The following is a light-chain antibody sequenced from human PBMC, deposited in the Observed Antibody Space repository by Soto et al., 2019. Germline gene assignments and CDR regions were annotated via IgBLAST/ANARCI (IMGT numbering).Light chain of an antibody. CDR3: QQYGNSVT. CDR2: GAT. Sequence: EIVLTQSPGTLSLSPGERATLSCRASQSVRSSYVAWYQQIPGQAPRLLIFGATTRATGIPDRFSGSGSGTDFTLTFSRLEPEDFAVYYCQQYGNSVTFGGGTKVDIK. V-gene: IGKV3-20*01. CDR1: QSVRSSY. J-gene: IGKJ4*01.